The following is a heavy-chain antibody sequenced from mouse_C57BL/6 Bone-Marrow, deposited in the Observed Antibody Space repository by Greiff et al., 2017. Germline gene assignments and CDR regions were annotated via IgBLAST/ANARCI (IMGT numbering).Heavy chain of an antibody. CDR2: IYPGSGST. V-gene: IGHV1-55*01. D-gene: IGHD1-1*01. CDR1: GYTFTSYW. Sequence: QVQLKQPGAELVKPGASVKMSCKASGYTFTSYWITWVKQRPGQGLEWIGDIYPGSGSTNYNEKFKSKATLTVDTSSSTAYMQLSSLTSEDSAVYYCARTVVATRWYFDYWGQGTTLTVSS. J-gene: IGHJ2*01. CDR3: ARTVVATRWYFDY.